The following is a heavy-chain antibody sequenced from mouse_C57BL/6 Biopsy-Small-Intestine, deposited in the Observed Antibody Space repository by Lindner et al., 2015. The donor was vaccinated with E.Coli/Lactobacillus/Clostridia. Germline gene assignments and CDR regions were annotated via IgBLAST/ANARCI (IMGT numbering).Heavy chain of an antibody. CDR3: AFRNWTSNPYYLDY. D-gene: IGHD2-10*01. J-gene: IGHJ4*01. CDR1: GYTFTVYY. Sequence: SVKVSCKASGYTFTVYYMHWVRQAPGQGLEWMGWIDPKSGGTNYAQKFQDRVAMTRDTSMTTVYMQLSGLRSDDTAVYYCAFRNWTSNPYYLDYWGQGALVTVSS. CDR2: IDPKSGGT. V-gene: IGHV1-72*04.